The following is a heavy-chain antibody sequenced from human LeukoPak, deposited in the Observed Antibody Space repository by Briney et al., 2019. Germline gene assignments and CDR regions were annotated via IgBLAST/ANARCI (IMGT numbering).Heavy chain of an antibody. CDR2: IYYSGST. D-gene: IGHD6-13*01. CDR3: ARDVSSSSWTVDY. J-gene: IGHJ4*02. V-gene: IGHV4-30-4*01. Sequence: PSETLSLTCTVPGGSISSSDYYWSWIRQPPGKGLEWIGYIYYSGSTYYNPSLKSRVTISVDTSKNQFSLKLSSVTAADTAVYYCARDVSSSSWTVDYWGQGTLVTVSS. CDR1: GGSISSSDYY.